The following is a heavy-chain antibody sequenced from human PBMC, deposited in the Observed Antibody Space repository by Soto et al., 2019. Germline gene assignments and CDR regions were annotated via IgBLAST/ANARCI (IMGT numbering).Heavy chain of an antibody. J-gene: IGHJ5*02. CDR3: VRDRSLLWFGELLSHWFDP. Sequence: QVQLQESGPGLVKPSQTLSLTCTVSGGSISSGGYYWSWIRQHPGKGLEWIGYIYYSGSTYYNPSLKSRVTISVDTAKNQFSRKLSSLTAADTAVYYCVRDRSLLWFGELLSHWFDPWVQGTLVTVSS. CDR2: IYYSGST. D-gene: IGHD3-10*01. CDR1: GGSISSGGYY. V-gene: IGHV4-31*03.